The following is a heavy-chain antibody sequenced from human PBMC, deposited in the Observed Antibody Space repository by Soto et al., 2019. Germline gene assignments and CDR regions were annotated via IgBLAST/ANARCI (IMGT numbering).Heavy chain of an antibody. J-gene: IGHJ4*02. CDR1: GFTFSSYA. D-gene: IGHD2-8*01. V-gene: IGHV3-23*01. CDR2: ISGSGSST. CDR3: AEAPGCPSSGYYFDY. Sequence: EVQLLESGGGFIQPGGSLRLSCAASGFTFSSYAMSWVRQAPGQGLEWVSGISGSGSSTYYADSVKGRFTISRDNSKNTVYLQVNSLRAEDTAVYYCAEAPGCPSSGYYFDYWGQGTLVTVSS.